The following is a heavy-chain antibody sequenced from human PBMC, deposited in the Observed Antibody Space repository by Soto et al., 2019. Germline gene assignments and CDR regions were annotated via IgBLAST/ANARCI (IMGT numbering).Heavy chain of an antibody. CDR2: INSDGSST. V-gene: IGHV3-74*01. CDR1: GFTFSSYW. CDR3: ARVYDSSGYL. Sequence: PGGSLRLSCAASGFTFSSYWMHWVRQAPGKGLAWVSRINSDGSSTSYADSVKGRFTISRDNAKNTLYLQMNSLRAEDTAVYYCARVYDSSGYLWGQGTLVTVSS. D-gene: IGHD3-22*01. J-gene: IGHJ5*02.